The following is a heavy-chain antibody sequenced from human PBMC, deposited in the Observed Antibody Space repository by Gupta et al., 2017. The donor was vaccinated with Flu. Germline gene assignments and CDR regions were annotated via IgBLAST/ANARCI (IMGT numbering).Heavy chain of an antibody. D-gene: IGHD2-15*01. CDR1: YG. J-gene: IGHJ3*02. CDR2: ISYDGSNK. V-gene: IGHV3-30*18. Sequence: YGMHWVRQAPGKGLEWVALISYDGSNKYYTDSVKGRFTISRDTSKNTLYLQMNSLRVEDTAVYYCVKDKFQQLLLNDAFDIWGQGTMVTVSS. CDR3: VKDKFQQLLLNDAFDI.